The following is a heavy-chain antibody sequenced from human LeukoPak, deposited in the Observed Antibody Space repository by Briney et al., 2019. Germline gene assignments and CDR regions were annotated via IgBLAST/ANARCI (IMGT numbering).Heavy chain of an antibody. CDR1: GGSIGSFY. D-gene: IGHD3-22*01. V-gene: IGHV4-4*07. J-gene: IGHJ4*02. CDR2: VDTSGST. CDR3: ARGTYDDY. Sequence: SETLSLTCTVSGGSIGSFYWTWVRQPAGKGLEWIGRVDTSGSTHYNPSLKGRVTMSLDTSKYQFSLRLSSVTVADTAVYYCARGTYDDYWGQGTLVTVSS.